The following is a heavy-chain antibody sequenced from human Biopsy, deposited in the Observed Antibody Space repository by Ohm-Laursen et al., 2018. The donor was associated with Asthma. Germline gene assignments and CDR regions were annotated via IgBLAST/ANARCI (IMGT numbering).Heavy chain of an antibody. CDR2: VSSDGHNK. CDR1: GFVFSQCG. CDR3: ARQSSQDYGDSSGFDI. J-gene: IGHJ3*02. D-gene: IGHD3-22*01. Sequence: RSLRLSCAASGFVFSQCGMHWVRQGPGKGLEWVALVSSDGHNKYYEDSVKGRFTISRDNSRNRLYLQINRLTVEDSAVYFCARQSSQDYGDSSGFDIWGQGTKVAVSS. V-gene: IGHV3-30*03.